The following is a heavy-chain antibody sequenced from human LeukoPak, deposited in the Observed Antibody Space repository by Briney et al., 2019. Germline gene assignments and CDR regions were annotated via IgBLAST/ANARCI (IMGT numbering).Heavy chain of an antibody. CDR1: GFTFSSYA. CDR3: AKAEGYDILTGLDY. J-gene: IGHJ4*02. V-gene: IGHV3-23*01. Sequence: PGGSLRLSCATSGFTFSSYAMSWLRQAPEKGVEWVSGIGASGGSTYYADSVKGRFTISRDNSKNALYLQMNSLRTEDTAVYYCAKAEGYDILTGLDYWGQGTLVTVSS. D-gene: IGHD3-9*01. CDR2: IGASGGST.